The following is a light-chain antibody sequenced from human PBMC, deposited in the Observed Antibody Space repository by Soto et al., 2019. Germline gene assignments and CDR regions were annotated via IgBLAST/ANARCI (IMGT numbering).Light chain of an antibody. V-gene: IGKV3-15*01. CDR2: GAS. CDR3: QQYNDWWT. J-gene: IGKJ1*01. CDR1: QSVSSSY. Sequence: EIVLTQSPGTLSLPPGERATLSCRASQSVSSSYLAWYQQKPGQAPRLLIYGASTRATGIPVRFSGSGSGTEFTLTINSLQSEDFAVYYCQQYNDWWTFGQGTKVDIK.